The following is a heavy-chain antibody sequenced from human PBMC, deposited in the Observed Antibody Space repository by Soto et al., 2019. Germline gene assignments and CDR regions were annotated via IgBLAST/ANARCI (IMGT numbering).Heavy chain of an antibody. V-gene: IGHV4-59*12. CDR3: ARGNVVAIDY. D-gene: IGHD2-21*01. CDR1: GGSISGYY. CDR2: IYYSGST. Sequence: SETLSLTCSVSGGSISGYYWSWIRQTPEKGLEWIGYIYYSGSTNYNPSLKSRVTMLIDMSKNQFSLKLSSVTAADTAVYYCARGNVVAIDYWGQGTLVTVSS. J-gene: IGHJ4*02.